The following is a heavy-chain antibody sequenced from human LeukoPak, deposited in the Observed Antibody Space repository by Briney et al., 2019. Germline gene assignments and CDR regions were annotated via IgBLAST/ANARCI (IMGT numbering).Heavy chain of an antibody. CDR1: GFTFSSYA. CDR3: AAYSSYGIYFDY. Sequence: PGGSLRLSCAASGFTFSSYAMSWVRQAPGKGLEWVSAISGSGGSTYYADSVKGRFTISRDNSKNTLYLQMNSLRAEDTAVYYCAAYSSYGIYFDYWGQGTLVTVSS. D-gene: IGHD5-12*01. V-gene: IGHV3-23*01. CDR2: ISGSGGST. J-gene: IGHJ4*02.